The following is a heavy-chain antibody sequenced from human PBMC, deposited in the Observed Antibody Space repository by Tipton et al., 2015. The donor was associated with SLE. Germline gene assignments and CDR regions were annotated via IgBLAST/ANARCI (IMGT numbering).Heavy chain of an antibody. CDR2: ITNSGTT. D-gene: IGHD6-13*01. V-gene: IGHV4-39*07. CDR1: GVSISGSSYY. J-gene: IGHJ4*02. CDR3: ARDPGYSSSWNYFDY. Sequence: TLSLTCTVSGVSISGSSYYWDWIRQPPGTGPEWIGRITNSGTTYYNPSLKSRVTISVDTSKNQFSLKLSSVTAADTAVYYCARDPGYSSSWNYFDYWGQGTRVTVSS.